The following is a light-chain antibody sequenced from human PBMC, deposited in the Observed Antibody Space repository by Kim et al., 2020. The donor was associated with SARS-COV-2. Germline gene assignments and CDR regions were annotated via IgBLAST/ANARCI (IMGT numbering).Light chain of an antibody. J-gene: IGKJ4*01. CDR2: DAS. Sequence: SLSPGERDNLSGRASQSLNSDLAGYEQKPGQVPRLLIYDASNRATGISARFSGSGSGTDFTITISSLEPEDFAVYYCQQRTNWPSFGGGTKVDIK. V-gene: IGKV3-11*01. CDR1: QSLNSD. CDR3: QQRTNWPS.